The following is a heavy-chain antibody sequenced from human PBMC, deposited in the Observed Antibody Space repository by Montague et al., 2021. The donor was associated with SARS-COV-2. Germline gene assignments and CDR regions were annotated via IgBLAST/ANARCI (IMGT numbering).Heavy chain of an antibody. CDR1: GGSISSYY. CDR2: IYYSGST. Sequence: SETLSLTCTVSGGSISSYYWSWIRQPPGKGLEWIGYIYYSGSTNYNPSLKSRVTISVGTSKNQFPLKLSSVTAADTAVCYCAREPDYGDYFDYWGQGTLVTVSS. V-gene: IGHV4-59*13. J-gene: IGHJ4*02. D-gene: IGHD4-17*01. CDR3: AREPDYGDYFDY.